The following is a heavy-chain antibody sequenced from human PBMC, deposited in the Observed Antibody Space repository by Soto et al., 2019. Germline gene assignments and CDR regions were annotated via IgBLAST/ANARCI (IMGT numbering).Heavy chain of an antibody. CDR3: ARAGGYSRTPPNPRAHDMDV. CDR1: GFTFNSYS. CDR2: ISSFSNYM. Sequence: EVQLVESGGGLVKPGGSLRLSCAVSGFTFNSYSMNWVRQAPGKGLEWVSSISSFSNYMYYTDSVKGRFTISRDNARNSLYLQMNSLRAEDTAVYYCARAGGYSRTPPNPRAHDMDVWGQGTTVTVSS. V-gene: IGHV3-21*01. J-gene: IGHJ6*02. D-gene: IGHD6-13*01.